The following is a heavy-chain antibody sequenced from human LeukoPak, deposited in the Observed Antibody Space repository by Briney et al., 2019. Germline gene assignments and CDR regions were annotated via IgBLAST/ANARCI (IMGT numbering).Heavy chain of an antibody. D-gene: IGHD5-18*01. CDR3: AREGWDTATLDY. Sequence: GGSLRLSCAASGFTFSSYSMNWVRQAPGKGLEWVSSISSSSSYIYYADSVKGRFTISRDNAKDSLYLQMNSLRAEDTAVYYCAREGWDTATLDYWGQGTLVTVSS. CDR2: ISSSSSYI. V-gene: IGHV3-21*01. J-gene: IGHJ4*02. CDR1: GFTFSSYS.